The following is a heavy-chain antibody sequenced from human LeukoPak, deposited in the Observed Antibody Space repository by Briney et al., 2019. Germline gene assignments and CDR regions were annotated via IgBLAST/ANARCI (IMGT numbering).Heavy chain of an antibody. V-gene: IGHV3-30*04. D-gene: IGHD2-21*01. CDR2: ISYDGLNK. J-gene: IGHJ5*02. CDR3: ARDLGILWKLAYS. CDR1: GFTFNDHP. Sequence: PGGSLRLSCAASGFTFNDHPMHWIRLAPHKGREWVAVISYDGLNKYYSHSVKDRFTVSRDNVNNILYLQMNRLRTEDTAVYYCARDLGILWKLAYSWGQGTLVTVSS.